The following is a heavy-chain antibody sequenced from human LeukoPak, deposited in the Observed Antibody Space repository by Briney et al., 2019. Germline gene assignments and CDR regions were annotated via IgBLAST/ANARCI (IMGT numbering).Heavy chain of an antibody. CDR1: GFTFISYW. D-gene: IGHD2-15*01. Sequence: GGSLRLSCAASGFTFISYWMHWVRQAPGKGLVWVSRVNADGSSTSYADSVKGRFTISRDNAENTLYLQMNSLRAEDAAVYYCARVGVGSYNWFDPWGQGTMVTVSS. J-gene: IGHJ5*02. CDR2: VNADGSST. CDR3: ARVGVGSYNWFDP. V-gene: IGHV3-74*01.